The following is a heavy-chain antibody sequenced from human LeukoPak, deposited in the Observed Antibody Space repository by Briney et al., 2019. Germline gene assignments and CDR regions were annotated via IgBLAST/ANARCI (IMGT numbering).Heavy chain of an antibody. J-gene: IGHJ3*02. D-gene: IGHD3-22*01. Sequence: ASVKVSCKASGYTFTGYYIHWVRQAPGQGLEWMGWINPNSGGTNYAQKFQGRVTMTRDTSISTAYMELSRLGSDDTAVYYCATGYFDTSAFYPDAFDIWGQGTMVTVSS. V-gene: IGHV1-2*02. CDR2: INPNSGGT. CDR1: GYTFTGYY. CDR3: ATGYFDTSAFYPDAFDI.